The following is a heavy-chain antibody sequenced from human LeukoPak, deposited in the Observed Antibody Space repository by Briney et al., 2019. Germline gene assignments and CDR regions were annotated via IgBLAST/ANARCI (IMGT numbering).Heavy chain of an antibody. CDR2: IHTSGST. CDR3: ARRDISSGWSFDY. J-gene: IGHJ4*02. D-gene: IGHD6-19*01. CDR1: GGSISNYP. V-gene: IGHV4-4*07. Sequence: PSETLSLTCTLSGGSISNYPWSWIRQPAGKGLEWIGQIHTSGSTNYNPPLKSRVSMSIDTTEDQVSLTIRSVTAADTAFYYCARRDISSGWSFDYWGQGTLVTVSS.